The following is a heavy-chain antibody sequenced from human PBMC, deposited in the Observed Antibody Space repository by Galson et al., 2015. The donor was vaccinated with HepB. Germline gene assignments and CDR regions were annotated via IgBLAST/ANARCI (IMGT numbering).Heavy chain of an antibody. CDR3: VGYGDLDSYYFDY. CDR2: IYYSGST. CDR1: GGSVSSVGYY. J-gene: IGHJ4*02. V-gene: IGHV4-31*03. D-gene: IGHD2-21*02. Sequence: TLSLTCNVSGGSVSSVGYYWSWIRQHPGRGLEWLGYIYYSGSTYYDPSLTGRVTISLDTSKNQFSLKLTSVTAADTAVYYCVGYGDLDSYYFDYWGQGTLVTATS.